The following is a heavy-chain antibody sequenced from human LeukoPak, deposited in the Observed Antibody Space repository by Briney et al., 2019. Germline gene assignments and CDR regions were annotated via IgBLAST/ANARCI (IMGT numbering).Heavy chain of an antibody. CDR3: ARRGYTRSSGYYYDWFDP. J-gene: IGHJ5*02. Sequence: ASVKVSCKASGYTFTGYYMHWVRQAPGQGLEWMGWINPNGGTTNYAQKFQGRVTMTRDTSISTAYMELSRLRSDDTAVYYCARRGYTRSSGYYYDWFDPWGQGTLVTVSS. D-gene: IGHD3-22*01. CDR1: GYTFTGYY. V-gene: IGHV1-2*02. CDR2: INPNGGTT.